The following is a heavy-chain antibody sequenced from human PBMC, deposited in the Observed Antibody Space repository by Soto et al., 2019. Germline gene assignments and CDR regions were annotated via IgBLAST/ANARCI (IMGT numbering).Heavy chain of an antibody. Sequence: PSETLSLTCAVYGGSFSGYYWSWIRQPPGKGLEWIGEINHSGSTNYNPSLKSRVTISVDTSKNQFSLKLSSVTAADTAVYYCARAPMGTAMDIDYWGQGTLVTVS. CDR1: GGSFSGYY. D-gene: IGHD5-18*01. V-gene: IGHV4-34*01. CDR3: ARAPMGTAMDIDY. CDR2: INHSGST. J-gene: IGHJ4*02.